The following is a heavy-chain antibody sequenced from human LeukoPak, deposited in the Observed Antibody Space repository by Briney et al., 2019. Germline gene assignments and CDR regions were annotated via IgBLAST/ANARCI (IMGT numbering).Heavy chain of an antibody. CDR3: AGNGDYGPFDY. D-gene: IGHD4-17*01. V-gene: IGHV5-51*01. Sequence: GESLKISCKGAGYSFTSYWIGWVRQMAGKGLEWTWIIYPGDSNTRDSPSLQGQATTSAEKSISTAYLQWSSLKASDTATYYCAGNGDYGPFDYWGQGTLVTVSS. J-gene: IGHJ4*02. CDR2: IYPGDSNT. CDR1: GYSFTSYW.